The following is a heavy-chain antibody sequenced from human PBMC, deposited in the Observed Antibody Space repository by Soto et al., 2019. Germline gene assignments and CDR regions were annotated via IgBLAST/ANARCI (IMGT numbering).Heavy chain of an antibody. CDR2: TYYGSKWSN. D-gene: IGHD6-13*01. J-gene: IGHJ5*02. V-gene: IGHV6-1*01. CDR3: AREGSLTSEQQLPQEGWFDP. Sequence: PSQTLSLTCAISGDSVSSNSAAWNWIRQSPSRGLEWLGRTYYGSKWSNDYAVSVKSRITINPDTSKNQFSLQLNSVTPEDTAVYYCAREGSLTSEQQLPQEGWFDPWGQGTLVTVSS. CDR1: GDSVSSNSAA.